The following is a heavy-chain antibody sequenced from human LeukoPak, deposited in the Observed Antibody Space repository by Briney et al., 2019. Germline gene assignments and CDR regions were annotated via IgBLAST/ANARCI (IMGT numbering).Heavy chain of an antibody. CDR2: IYYSGST. J-gene: IGHJ4*02. CDR3: ARDNRSGYPYAGYDY. V-gene: IGHV4-31*11. Sequence: PSETLSLTCGVSGGSISSGGYYWSWIRQHPGKGLEWIGYIYYSGSTYYNPSLKSRVTISVDTSKNQFSLKLSSVTAADTAVYYCARDNRSGYPYAGYDYWGQGTLVTVSS. D-gene: IGHD3-22*01. CDR1: GGSISSGGYY.